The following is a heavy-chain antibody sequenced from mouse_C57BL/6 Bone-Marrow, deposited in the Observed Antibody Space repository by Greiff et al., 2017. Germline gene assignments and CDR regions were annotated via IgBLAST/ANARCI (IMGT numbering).Heavy chain of an antibody. V-gene: IGHV1-15*01. J-gene: IGHJ2*01. CDR2: IDPETGGT. Sequence: QVQLKESGAELVRPGASVTLSCKASGYTFTDYEMHWVKQTPVHGLEWIGAIDPETGGTAYNQKFKGKAILTADKSSSTAYMELRSLTSADSAVYYCTVDGYSDYWAKAPLSQSPQ. CDR1: GYTFTDYE. CDR3: TVDGYSDY. D-gene: IGHD2-3*01.